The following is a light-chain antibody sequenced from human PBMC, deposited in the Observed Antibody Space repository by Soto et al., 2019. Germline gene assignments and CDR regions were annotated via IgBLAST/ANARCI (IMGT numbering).Light chain of an antibody. Sequence: QPVLTQPPSASGTPGQRVTMSCSGGGSNIGSNTVNWYQQLPGTAPRLIMHSNDQRPSGVPDRFSGSKSGTSASLAISDLQSKDEADYYCAAWDDSLSGPAFGGGTKVTVL. V-gene: IGLV1-44*01. CDR1: GSNIGSNT. J-gene: IGLJ2*01. CDR2: SND. CDR3: AAWDDSLSGPA.